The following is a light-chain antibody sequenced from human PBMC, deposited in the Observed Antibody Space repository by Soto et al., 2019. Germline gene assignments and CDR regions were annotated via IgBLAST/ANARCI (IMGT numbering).Light chain of an antibody. J-gene: IGKJ1*01. V-gene: IGKV3-15*01. CDR2: GAS. CDR3: QQYNTWPGWT. Sequence: EVAMTQAPAALSVSPGERATLSCRASQSSNSNIAWYQQKPGQPPRLLVYGASTMATGIPARFSGTGSGTEFTLTIRSLQSEDFAVYYCQQYNTWPGWTFGQGTKVEIK. CDR1: QSSNSN.